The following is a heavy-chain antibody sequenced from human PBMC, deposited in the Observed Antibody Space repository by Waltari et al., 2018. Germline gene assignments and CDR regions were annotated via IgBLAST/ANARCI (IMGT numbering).Heavy chain of an antibody. J-gene: IGHJ4*02. CDR3: ASARRRADPFDY. CDR2: IIWSGDNT. CDR1: GFTFENFD. V-gene: IGHV3-20*04. Sequence: EVQLVESGGGVVRPGGSLRLSCAVSGFTFENFDMNWVRQAPGKGLEWVSSIIWSGDNTDYADSVKGRFTISRDNAKNSLYLQMNSLRAEDSALYYCASARRRADPFDYWGQGTLVTVSS.